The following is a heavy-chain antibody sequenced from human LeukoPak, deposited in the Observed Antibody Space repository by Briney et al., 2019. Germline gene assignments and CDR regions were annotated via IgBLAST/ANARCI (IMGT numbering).Heavy chain of an antibody. J-gene: IGHJ6*03. CDR3: ARDPGTPIRGSRRGYDGNYYYLDV. CDR1: GGSISSGSYC. D-gene: IGHD3-10*01. CDR2: IHTSGNT. Sequence: SQTLSLTCTVSGGSISSGSYCWSWIRQPAGKGLEWIGHIHTSGNTNYNPSLKSRVTISVDTSKNQFSLRLSSVTAADPAVYYFARDPGTPIRGSRRGYDGNYYYLDVWGKGTTVTISS. V-gene: IGHV4-61*09.